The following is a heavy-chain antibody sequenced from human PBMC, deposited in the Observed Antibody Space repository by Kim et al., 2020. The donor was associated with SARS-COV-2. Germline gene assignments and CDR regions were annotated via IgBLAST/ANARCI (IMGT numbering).Heavy chain of an antibody. D-gene: IGHD6-13*01. CDR3: ARASGPSSRWNWGDYYYYGLDV. CDR2: IHPDDSYT. CDR1: GYTFTNYW. Sequence: GESLKISCQGSGYTFTNYWIGWVRQMPGKGLEWMGIIHPDDSYTKNSPSFQGQVTISADRSISTAYLQLSSLKASDTAIYYCARASGPSSRWNWGDYYYYGLDVWGQGTTVTVSS. V-gene: IGHV5-51*01. J-gene: IGHJ6*02.